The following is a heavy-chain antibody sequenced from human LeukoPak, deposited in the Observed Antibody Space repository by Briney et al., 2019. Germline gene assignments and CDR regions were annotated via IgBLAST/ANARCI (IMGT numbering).Heavy chain of an antibody. CDR1: GGSISSSSYY. Sequence: PSETLSLTCTVSGGSISSSSYYWGWIRQPPGKGLEWIGSIYYSGSTYYNPSLKSRVTISVDTSKNQFSLKLSSVTAADTAVYYCARGIQVGATDYWGQGTLVTVSS. J-gene: IGHJ4*02. D-gene: IGHD1-26*01. V-gene: IGHV4-39*01. CDR3: ARGIQVGATDY. CDR2: IYYSGST.